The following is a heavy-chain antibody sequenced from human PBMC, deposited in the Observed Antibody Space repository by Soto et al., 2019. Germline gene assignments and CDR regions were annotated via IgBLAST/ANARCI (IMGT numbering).Heavy chain of an antibody. J-gene: IGHJ4*02. D-gene: IGHD1-7*01. CDR1: GYSVTSGSY. CDR2: VYLSGHT. V-gene: IGHV4-38-2*02. Sequence: TLSLTCTVPGYSVTSGSYWGWFRQPPEKGLEWIGSVYLSGHTYHNPSLMSRVTISIDTSKNQFSLKLTSVTAADTAVYYWARARIVVSGTFVDFCGRGSLATVS. CDR3: ARARIVVSGTFVDF.